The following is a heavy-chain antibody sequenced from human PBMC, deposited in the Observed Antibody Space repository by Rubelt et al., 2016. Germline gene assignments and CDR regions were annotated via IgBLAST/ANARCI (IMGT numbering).Heavy chain of an antibody. CDR2: INAGNDNT. CDR3: ARGGLSELLWFGESRIDY. V-gene: IGHV1-3*01. Sequence: QVQLVQSGAEVKKPGASVKVSCKASGYTFTNYAMHGLRQAPGQRLEWMGWINAGNDNTKYSQKFQGRVTITRDTSASPAYMELSSLRSEDTAVYYCARGGLSELLWFGESRIDYWGQGTLVTVSS. CDR1: GYTFTNYA. D-gene: IGHD3-10*01. J-gene: IGHJ4*02.